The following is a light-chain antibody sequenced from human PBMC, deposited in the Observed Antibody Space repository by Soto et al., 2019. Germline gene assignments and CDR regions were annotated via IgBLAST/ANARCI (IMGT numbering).Light chain of an antibody. CDR2: GAS. CDR3: KDYGTSWT. CDR1: QSVRSN. J-gene: IGKJ1*01. Sequence: EVVMTQSPATLSVSPGERVTLSGRASQSVRSNLAWYQQKPGQSPRLLIYGASTRATGIPARFSGSGSGTEFTLTISRLEPEDFAVYYCKDYGTSWTFGKGTKVDIK. V-gene: IGKV3-15*01.